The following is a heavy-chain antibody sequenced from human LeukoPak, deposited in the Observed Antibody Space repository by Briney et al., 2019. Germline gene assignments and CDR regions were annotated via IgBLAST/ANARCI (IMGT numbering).Heavy chain of an antibody. CDR2: IYYSGST. D-gene: IGHD3-3*01. CDR3: ARVSSYDFWSGPYYMDV. V-gene: IGHV4-34*01. Sequence: SETLSLTCAVYAGSFSGCYWSWIRQPPGKGLEWIGSIYYSGSTYYNPSLKSRVTISVDTSKNQFSLKLSSVTAADTAVYYCARVSSYDFWSGPYYMDVWGKGTTVTVSS. J-gene: IGHJ6*03. CDR1: AGSFSGCY.